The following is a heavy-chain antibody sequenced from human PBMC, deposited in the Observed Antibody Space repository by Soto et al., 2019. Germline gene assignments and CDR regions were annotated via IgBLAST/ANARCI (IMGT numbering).Heavy chain of an antibody. V-gene: IGHV3-23*01. CDR1: GFTFSTHA. D-gene: IGHD3-3*01. CDR2: ISGSGDRT. CDR3: VKDWSGDKCPCMDV. Sequence: EAQLSESGGDSVQPGGSLRLSCGASGFTFSTHAMSWVRRFPGKGLQWASAISGSGDRTYYAESVKGRFTISRDNSRNMLYLQMNSLSAEDTAIYYCVKDWSGDKCPCMDVWGPGTTVTVSS. J-gene: IGHJ6*02.